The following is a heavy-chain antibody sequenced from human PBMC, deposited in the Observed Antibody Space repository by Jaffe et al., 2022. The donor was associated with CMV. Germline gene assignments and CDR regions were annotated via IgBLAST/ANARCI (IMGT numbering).Heavy chain of an antibody. CDR2: IYHSGST. CDR3: ARLYFWSGYQEHYYYYMDV. J-gene: IGHJ6*03. D-gene: IGHD3-3*01. V-gene: IGHV4-4*02. Sequence: QVQLQESGPGLVKPSGTLSLTCAVSGGSISSSNWWSWVRQPPGKGLEWIGEIYHSGSTNYNPSLKSRVTISVDKSKNQFSLKLSSVTAADTAVYYCARLYFWSGYQEHYYYYMDVWGKGTTVTVSS. CDR1: GGSISSSNW.